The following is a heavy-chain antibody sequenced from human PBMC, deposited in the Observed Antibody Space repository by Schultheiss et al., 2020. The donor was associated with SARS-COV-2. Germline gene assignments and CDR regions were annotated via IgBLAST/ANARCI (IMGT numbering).Heavy chain of an antibody. J-gene: IGHJ5*02. CDR2: IYYSGST. Sequence: SETLSLTCTVSGGSISSYYWSWIRQPPGKGLEWIGYIYYSGSTNYHPSLKSRVTISVDTSKNQFSLKLSSVTAADTAVYYCARGLGSSSWHSRWFDPWGQGTLVTVSS. D-gene: IGHD6-13*01. V-gene: IGHV4-59*01. CDR1: GGSISSYY. CDR3: ARGLGSSSWHSRWFDP.